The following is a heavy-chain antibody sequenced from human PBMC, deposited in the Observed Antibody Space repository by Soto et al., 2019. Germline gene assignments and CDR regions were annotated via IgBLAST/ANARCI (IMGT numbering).Heavy chain of an antibody. CDR3: ERDRALEQQLVEISSYGMDV. D-gene: IGHD6-13*01. CDR1: GGTFSSYA. J-gene: IGHJ6*02. CDR2: IIPIFGTA. V-gene: IGHV1-69*01. Sequence: QVQLVQSGAEVKKPGSSVKVSCKASGGTFSSYAISWVRQAPGQGLEWMGGIIPIFGTANYAQKFQGRVTITADESTSTAYMELSSLRSEDTAVYYCERDRALEQQLVEISSYGMDVWGQGTTVTVSS.